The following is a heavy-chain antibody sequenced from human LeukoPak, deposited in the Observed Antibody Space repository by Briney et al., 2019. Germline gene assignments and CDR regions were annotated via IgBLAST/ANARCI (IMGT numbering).Heavy chain of an antibody. V-gene: IGHV4-59*08. CDR1: NGSISGYY. Sequence: SETLSLTCTVSNGSISGYYWAWFRQPPGKGLEWIGYVYSNGRTKDNPSLRSRLRISVDTSNNQFSLRLTSVSAADTAIYYCARHSPFDDWNYDYWGQGALVTVSS. CDR3: ARHSPFDDWNYDY. CDR2: VYSNGRT. D-gene: IGHD1-7*01. J-gene: IGHJ4*02.